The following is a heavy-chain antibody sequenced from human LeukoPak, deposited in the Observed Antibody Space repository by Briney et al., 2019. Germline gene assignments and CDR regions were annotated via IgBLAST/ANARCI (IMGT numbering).Heavy chain of an antibody. CDR3: ARVPGRYSFDY. J-gene: IGHJ4*02. CDR1: GGSISSSSYY. Sequence: SETLSLTCTVSGGSISSSSYYWGWIRQPPGKGLDWIGSIYYSGSTYYNPSLKSRVTISVDTSKNQFSLNLSSVTAADTAVYYCARVPGRYSFDYRGQGTLVTVSS. V-gene: IGHV4-39*07. CDR2: IYYSGST. D-gene: IGHD1-14*01.